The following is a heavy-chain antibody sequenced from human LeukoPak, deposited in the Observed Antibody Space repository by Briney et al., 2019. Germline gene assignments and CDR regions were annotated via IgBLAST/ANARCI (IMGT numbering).Heavy chain of an antibody. V-gene: IGHV3-23*01. CDR1: GFNFSSYA. CDR3: AKDPYCTNGVCYYYYGMDV. CDR2: ISGSGGST. Sequence: GGSLRLSCAASGFNFSSYAMSWVRQAPGKGLEWVSAISGSGGSTYYADSVKGRFTISRDNSKNTLYLQMNSLRAEDTAVYYCAKDPYCTNGVCYYYYGMDVWGQGTTVTVSS. J-gene: IGHJ6*02. D-gene: IGHD2-8*01.